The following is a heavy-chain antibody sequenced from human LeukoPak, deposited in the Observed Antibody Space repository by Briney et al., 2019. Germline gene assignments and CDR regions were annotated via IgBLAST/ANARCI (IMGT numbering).Heavy chain of an antibody. CDR1: GGSISSGGYS. V-gene: IGHV4-34*01. CDR3: ARGVYSNWFDP. D-gene: IGHD4-11*01. Sequence: SETLSLTCAVSGGSISSGGYSWSWIRQPPGKGLVWIGEINHSGSTNYNPSLKSRVTISVDTSKNQFSLKLSSVTAADTAVYYCARGVYSNWFDPWGQGTLVTVSS. CDR2: INHSGST. J-gene: IGHJ5*02.